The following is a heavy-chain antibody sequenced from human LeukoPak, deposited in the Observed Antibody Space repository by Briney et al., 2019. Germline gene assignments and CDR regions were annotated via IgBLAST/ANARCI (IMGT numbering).Heavy chain of an antibody. CDR2: ISAYNGNT. CDR1: GYTFTSYG. V-gene: IGHV1-18*01. Sequence: ASVKVSCKASGYTFTSYGISWVRQAPGQGLEWMGWISAYNGNTNYAQKFQGWVTMTRDTSISTAYMELSRLRSDDTAVYYCASMSSSWYGDYYYGMDVWGQGTTFTVSS. CDR3: ASMSSSWYGDYYYGMDV. J-gene: IGHJ6*02. D-gene: IGHD6-13*01.